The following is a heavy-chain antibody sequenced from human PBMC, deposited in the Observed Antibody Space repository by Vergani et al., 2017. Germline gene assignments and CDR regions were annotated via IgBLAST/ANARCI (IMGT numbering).Heavy chain of an antibody. CDR1: GFTFTSYH. Sequence: QVPLVPSGAEVKTPGASVRVSCKASGFTFTSYHIHWVRQAPGQGLDWLGRIDPNSVDTRYSQRFQDRVTITRDTSINTAYMEMTRLRPDDTAIYYCARFIVGCSRTNCFSDHWGQGTLVTVSS. CDR2: IDPNSVDT. D-gene: IGHD2-2*01. V-gene: IGHV1-2*06. CDR3: ARFIVGCSRTNCFSDH. J-gene: IGHJ4*02.